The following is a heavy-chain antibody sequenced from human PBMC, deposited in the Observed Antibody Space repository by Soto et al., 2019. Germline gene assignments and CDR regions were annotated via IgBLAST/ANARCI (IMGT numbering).Heavy chain of an antibody. V-gene: IGHV4-4*02. CDR1: DGSINNGDW. J-gene: IGHJ4*02. Sequence: SETLSLTCNVYDGSINNGDWCSWVRQPPGKGQEWIGEVFHNGNTNYNASLKSRVTISVDKSRNQFSLRLSSVTAADTAVYYCATRGIVGPIYWGQGSLATVSS. CDR3: ATRGIVGPIY. CDR2: VFHNGNT. D-gene: IGHD1-26*01.